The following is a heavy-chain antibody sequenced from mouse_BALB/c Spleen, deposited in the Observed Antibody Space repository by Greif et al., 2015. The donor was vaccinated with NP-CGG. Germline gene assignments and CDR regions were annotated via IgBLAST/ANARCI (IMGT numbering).Heavy chain of an antibody. D-gene: IGHD2-1*01. CDR3: ARPGGKGYAMDY. V-gene: IGHV1-9*01. CDR1: GYTFRSYW. CDR2: ILPGSGST. Sequence: VQLQQSGAELMKPGASVKISCKATGYTFRSYWIEWVKQRPGHGLEWIGEILPGSGSTNYNEKFKGKATFTADTSSNTAYMQLSSLTSKDSAVYYRARPGGKGYAMDYWGQGTSVTVSS. J-gene: IGHJ4*01.